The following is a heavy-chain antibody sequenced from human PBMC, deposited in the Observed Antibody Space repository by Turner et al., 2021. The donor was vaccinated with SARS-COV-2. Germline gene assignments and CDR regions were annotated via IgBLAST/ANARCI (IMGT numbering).Heavy chain of an antibody. J-gene: IGHJ6*02. CDR3: ATVPVVPAAIGYYYYYGMDV. Sequence: QVQLVQSGAEVKKPGASVKVSCKVSGYTFTEFSMHWVRQAPGKGLDWMGAFDPEDGETIYAQKFQGRVSMTEDTSTDTAYMELSSLRSEDTAVYYCATVPVVPAAIGYYYYYGMDVWGQGTTVTVSS. CDR1: GYTFTEFS. CDR2: FDPEDGET. V-gene: IGHV1-24*01. D-gene: IGHD2-2*02.